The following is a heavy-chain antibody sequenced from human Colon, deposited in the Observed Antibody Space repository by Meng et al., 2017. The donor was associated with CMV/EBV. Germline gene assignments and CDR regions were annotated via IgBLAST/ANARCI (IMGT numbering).Heavy chain of an antibody. D-gene: IGHD6-19*01. J-gene: IGHJ4*01. CDR3: ASSSGWWRIDY. CDR2: VSQDGKT. CDR1: GHTGSNEYW. Sequence: LSRGVSGHTGSNEYWWTGVRQAPGRELGWIREVSQDGKTNSSPSLKSRLSMSVDKSKNQFSLDLRSVTAADTASYFCASSSGWWRIDYWGHGTLVTVSS. V-gene: IGHV4-4*01.